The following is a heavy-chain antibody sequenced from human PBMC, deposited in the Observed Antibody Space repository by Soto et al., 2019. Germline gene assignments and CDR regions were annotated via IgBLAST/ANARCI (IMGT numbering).Heavy chain of an antibody. CDR3: PEDLQSYGDYDYYCYSMDV. Sequence: QVQLVESGGGEVQPGRSLTISCAASGFTFSTYGMHWVRQTPGKGLEWVAVISYDGTNKFYSDSVKGRLTISRDNFKNTLTPQMNSLRTDDTAVYCYPEDLQSYGDYDYYCYSMDVWGLVTRVTVSS. CDR2: ISYDGTNK. J-gene: IGHJ6*02. V-gene: IGHV3-30*18. CDR1: GFTFSTYG. D-gene: IGHD4-17*01.